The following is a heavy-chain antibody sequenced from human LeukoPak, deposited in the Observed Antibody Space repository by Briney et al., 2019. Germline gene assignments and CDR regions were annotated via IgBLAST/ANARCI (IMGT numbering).Heavy chain of an antibody. D-gene: IGHD1-26*01. Sequence: PSETLSLTCTVSGGSISSSSYYWGWIRQPPGKGLEWIGSIYYSGSTYYNPSLKSRVTISVDTSKNQFSLKLSSVTAADTAVYYCARHQRWSPCFDYWGQGTLVTVSS. CDR2: IYYSGST. CDR3: ARHQRWSPCFDY. CDR1: GGSISSSSYY. V-gene: IGHV4-39*01. J-gene: IGHJ4*02.